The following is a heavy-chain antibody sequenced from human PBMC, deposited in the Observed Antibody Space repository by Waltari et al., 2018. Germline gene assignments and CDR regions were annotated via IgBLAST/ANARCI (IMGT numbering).Heavy chain of an antibody. Sequence: QLQESGPGLMKTSETLSLTCTVSGDSISSSHYYWGWIRQPPGKGLEWIGSIYYSGNTYYNQSLKSRATVAVDTSKNQFSLNLISVTAADTAVYFCARDFTVRYFDWLSQGDLYYFDNWGQGTLVTVSP. CDR2: IYYSGNT. V-gene: IGHV4-39*07. J-gene: IGHJ4*02. CDR1: GDSISSSHYY. D-gene: IGHD3-9*01. CDR3: ARDFTVRYFDWLSQGDLYYFDN.